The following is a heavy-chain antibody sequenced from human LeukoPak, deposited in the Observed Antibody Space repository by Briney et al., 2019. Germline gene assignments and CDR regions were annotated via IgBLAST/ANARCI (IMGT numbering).Heavy chain of an antibody. D-gene: IGHD2-21*02. V-gene: IGHV4-34*01. CDR2: INHSGST. Sequence: SETLSLACAVYGGSFSGYYWSWIRQPPGKGLEWIGEINHSGSTNYNPSLKSRVTISVDTSKNQFSLKLSSVTAADTAVYYCARGRGLLPYWGQGTLVTVSS. CDR3: ARGRGLLPY. J-gene: IGHJ4*02. CDR1: GGSFSGYY.